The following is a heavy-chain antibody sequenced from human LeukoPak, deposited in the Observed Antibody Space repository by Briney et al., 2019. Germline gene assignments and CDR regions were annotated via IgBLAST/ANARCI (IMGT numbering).Heavy chain of an antibody. CDR2: IYYNGNT. CDR1: GGSISSYSYY. V-gene: IGHV4-39*01. J-gene: IGHJ4*02. Sequence: SETLSLTCTVSGGSISSYSYYWGWIRQPPGKGLEWIGSIYYNGNTYYTPSLKSRVTISVDTSKNQFSLKLSSVTAADTAVYYCASEVLDIVVVPAAHSNWGQGTLVTASS. CDR3: ASEVLDIVVVPAAHSN. D-gene: IGHD2-2*03.